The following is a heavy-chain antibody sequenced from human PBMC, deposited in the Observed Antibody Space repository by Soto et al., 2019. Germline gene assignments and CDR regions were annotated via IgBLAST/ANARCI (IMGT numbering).Heavy chain of an antibody. V-gene: IGHV3-21*01. D-gene: IGHD2-21*02. Sequence: EVQLVESGGGLVKPGGSLRLSCAASGFTFSSYSMNWVRQAPGKGLEWVSSISSSSSYIYYADSVKGRFTISRDNAKHSLYLQMNSLRAEDTAVYYCASAYCGGDCYGDYYYGMDVWGQGTTVTVSS. CDR2: ISSSSSYI. J-gene: IGHJ6*02. CDR3: ASAYCGGDCYGDYYYGMDV. CDR1: GFTFSSYS.